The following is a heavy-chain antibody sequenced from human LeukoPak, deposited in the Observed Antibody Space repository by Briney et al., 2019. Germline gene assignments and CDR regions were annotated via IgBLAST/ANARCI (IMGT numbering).Heavy chain of an antibody. D-gene: IGHD2-2*01. Sequence: GASVKVSCKASGYTFTGYYMHWVRQAPGQGLEWMGWINPNSGGTNYAQKFQGRVTMTRDTSISTAYMELSRLRSDDTAVYYCARDLIPAAVSDSYGMDVWGLGTTVTVSS. V-gene: IGHV1-2*02. CDR3: ARDLIPAAVSDSYGMDV. CDR2: INPNSGGT. CDR1: GYTFTGYY. J-gene: IGHJ6*02.